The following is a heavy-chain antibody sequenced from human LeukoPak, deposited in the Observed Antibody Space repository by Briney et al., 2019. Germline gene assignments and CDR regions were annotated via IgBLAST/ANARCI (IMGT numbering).Heavy chain of an antibody. CDR1: GFTFSSEA. Sequence: PGGPLRLTCAASGFTFSSEAMNLVRHAPGKGMEWVSAVRGSEAGTSYADSVKGRFTISRDNSKNTLYLQMNSLRAEDTAVYYCAKNRGGSYYSGSDYWGQGTLVTVSS. CDR2: VRGSEAGT. V-gene: IGHV3-23*01. CDR3: AKNRGGSYYSGSDY. D-gene: IGHD1-26*01. J-gene: IGHJ4*02.